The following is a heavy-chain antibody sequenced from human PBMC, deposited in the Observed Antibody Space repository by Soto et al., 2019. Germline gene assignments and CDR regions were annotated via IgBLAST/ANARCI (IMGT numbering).Heavy chain of an antibody. CDR2: ISGYNGNT. J-gene: IGHJ6*02. V-gene: IGHV1-18*01. CDR1: GYSFTTYG. CDR3: AREGPAADCCYGMDV. Sequence: QVQLVQSGGEVKKPGASVKVSCKTSGYSFTTYGISWVRQAPGQGREWMGWISGYNGNTHHAQKFQGRVSKTTDTTXXTASMDLRSLRSDDTAVDYCAREGPAADCCYGMDVWGQGTPVTVSS.